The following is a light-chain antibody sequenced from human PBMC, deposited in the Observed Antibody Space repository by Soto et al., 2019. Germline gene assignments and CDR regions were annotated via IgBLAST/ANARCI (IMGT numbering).Light chain of an antibody. CDR1: QSVLYSSNNKNY. CDR2: WAS. J-gene: IGKJ1*01. CDR3: QQHYSTRWT. Sequence: DIVMTQSPDSLAVSLGERATINCKSSQSVLYSSNNKNYLAWYQQKPGQPPKLLISWASTRESGVPDRFSGSGSGTDFTLTISSLQAEDVAVYYCQQHYSTRWTFGQGTKVEIK. V-gene: IGKV4-1*01.